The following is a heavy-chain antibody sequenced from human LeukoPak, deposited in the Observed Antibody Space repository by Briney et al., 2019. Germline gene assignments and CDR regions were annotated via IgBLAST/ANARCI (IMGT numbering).Heavy chain of an antibody. CDR1: GGSISSGDYY. CDR2: IYHSGSA. J-gene: IGHJ5*02. CDR3: ARSYSNYNWFDP. D-gene: IGHD4-11*01. V-gene: IGHV4-31*03. Sequence: SETLSLTCTVSGGSISSGDYYWSWIRQHPGKGLEWIGYIYHSGSAYYNPSLKSRVTISADTSKNQFSLNLGSVTAADTAVYYCARSYSNYNWFDPWGQGTLVTVSS.